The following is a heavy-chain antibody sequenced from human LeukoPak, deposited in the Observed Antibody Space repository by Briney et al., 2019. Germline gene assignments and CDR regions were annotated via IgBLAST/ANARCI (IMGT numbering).Heavy chain of an antibody. V-gene: IGHV1-2*02. J-gene: IGHJ4*02. CDR3: ARETRYCSGGRCYFIY. D-gene: IGHD2-15*01. Sequence: ASVNVSCKASAYTFTGSYIHWVRQAPGQGLEWMGWINPNSGGTSSAQKFQGRVTMTRDTSVSTAYMELSRLRSDDTALYYCARETRYCSGGRCYFIYWGQGTLATVSS. CDR1: AYTFTGSY. CDR2: INPNSGGT.